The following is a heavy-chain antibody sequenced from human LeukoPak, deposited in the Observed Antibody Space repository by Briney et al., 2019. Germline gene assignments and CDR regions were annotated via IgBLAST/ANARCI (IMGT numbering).Heavy chain of an antibody. CDR2: IYYSGST. D-gene: IGHD3-22*01. CDR3: ARLRGMYYYDSSGYYFDY. Sequence: SETLSLTCTVSGGSISSSSYYWGWIRQPPGKGLEWIGSIYYSGSTYYNPSLKSRVTISVDTSKNQFSLKLSSVTAADTAVYYCARLRGMYYYDSSGYYFDYWGQGTLVTVSS. J-gene: IGHJ4*02. CDR1: GGSISSSSYY. V-gene: IGHV4-39*07.